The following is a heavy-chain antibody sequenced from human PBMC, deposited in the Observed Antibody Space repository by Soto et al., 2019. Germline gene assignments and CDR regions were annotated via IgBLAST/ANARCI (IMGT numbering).Heavy chain of an antibody. V-gene: IGHV3-7*01. CDR1: GFTFSHYW. CDR3: ARSGSEVDY. Sequence: EVQLVESGGDLVQPGGSLRLSCAASGFTFSHYWMTWVRQAPGKGLEWVANIKKDGSQKNYVDSVKGRFTVSRDNAKNSLYLQMNILRAEDTAMYYCARSGSEVDYWGQGTLVIVSS. J-gene: IGHJ4*02. D-gene: IGHD3-10*01. CDR2: IKKDGSQK.